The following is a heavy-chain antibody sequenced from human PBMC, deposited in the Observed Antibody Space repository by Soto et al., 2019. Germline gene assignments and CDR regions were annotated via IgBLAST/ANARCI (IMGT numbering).Heavy chain of an antibody. CDR1: GGSFSGYD. D-gene: IGHD3-16*01. Sequence: SETLSVTCAVYGGSFSGYDWSWIRQPPGKGLEWIGEINHSGSTNYNPSLKRRVTISVDTSKNQFSLKLSSVTAADTAVYYCARGLGHYVWSNQVYYFDYWGQGTLVTVSS. J-gene: IGHJ4*02. CDR3: ARGLGHYVWSNQVYYFDY. V-gene: IGHV4-34*01. CDR2: INHSGST.